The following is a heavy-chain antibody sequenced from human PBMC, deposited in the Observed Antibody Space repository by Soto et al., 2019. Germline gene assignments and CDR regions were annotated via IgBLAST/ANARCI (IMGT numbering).Heavy chain of an antibody. CDR3: ARDGHGMDA. CDR2: IFFTGSA. V-gene: IGHV4-61*01. CDR1: GGSVSTGSYD. J-gene: IGHJ6*02. Sequence: SETLSLTCTVSGGSVSTGSYDWSWIRQPPGKGLEWIGKIFFTGSAHYNPSLRNRVTMSVDTSKDQFSLTLTSVTAADTAVYYCARDGHGMDAWGQGTTVTVSS.